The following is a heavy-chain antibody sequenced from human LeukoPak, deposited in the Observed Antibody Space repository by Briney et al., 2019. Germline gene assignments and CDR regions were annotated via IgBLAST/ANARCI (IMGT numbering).Heavy chain of an antibody. CDR2: INGDGVEK. CDR3: GKEGGA. V-gene: IGHV3-7*03. Sequence: GGSLRLSCAAAGFTFSSYWMGWVRQTPGKGLEWVANINGDGVEKYYVDSVAGRFTISRDNSKNSLYLQMNSLRVEDTATYYCGKEGGAWGQGTKVTVSS. CDR1: GFTFSSYW. J-gene: IGHJ5*02. D-gene: IGHD3-16*01.